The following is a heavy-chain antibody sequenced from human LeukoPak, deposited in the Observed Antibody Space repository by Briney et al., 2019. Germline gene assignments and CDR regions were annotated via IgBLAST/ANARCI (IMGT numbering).Heavy chain of an antibody. CDR1: GYSISSGYY. V-gene: IGHV4-38-2*01. J-gene: IGHJ5*02. Sequence: SETLSLTCAVSGYSISSGYYWGWIRQPPGKGLEWIGSIYHSGSTYYNPSLKSRVTISVDTSKNQFSLKLSSVTAADTAVYYCARVVVVAAVRMGSKNRFDPWGQGTLVTVSS. D-gene: IGHD2-15*01. CDR2: IYHSGST. CDR3: ARVVVVAAVRMGSKNRFDP.